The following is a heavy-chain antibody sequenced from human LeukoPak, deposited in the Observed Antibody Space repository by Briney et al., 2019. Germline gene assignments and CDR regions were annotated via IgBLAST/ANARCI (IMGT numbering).Heavy chain of an antibody. CDR2: ISAGGGTT. Sequence: PGGSLRLSCAAPGLTFRSYAMSWVRQAPGKGLEWVSSISAGGGTTNCADSVKGRFTISRDNSKNTLYLQMNSLRVEDKAIYYCAKLIGDESFWGQGTLVTVSS. V-gene: IGHV3-23*01. CDR3: AKLIGDESF. J-gene: IGHJ4*02. CDR1: GLTFRSYA. D-gene: IGHD7-27*01.